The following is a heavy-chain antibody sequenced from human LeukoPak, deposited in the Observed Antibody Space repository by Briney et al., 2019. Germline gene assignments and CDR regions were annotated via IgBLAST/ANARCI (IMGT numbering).Heavy chain of an antibody. CDR3: ARGQSSGWLQNPFYFDY. V-gene: IGHV4-34*01. CDR1: GGSFSGYY. CDR2: INHSGST. J-gene: IGHJ4*02. D-gene: IGHD6-19*01. Sequence: SETLSLTCAVYGGSFSGYYWSWIRQPPGKGLEWIGEINHSGSTNYNPSLKGRVTISVDTSKNQFSLKLSSVTAADTAVYYCARGQSSGWLQNPFYFDYWGQGTLVTVSS.